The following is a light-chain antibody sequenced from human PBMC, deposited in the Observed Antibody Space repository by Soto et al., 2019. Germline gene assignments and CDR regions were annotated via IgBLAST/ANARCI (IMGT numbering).Light chain of an antibody. V-gene: IGKV3-15*01. CDR3: QQYDSWPYT. J-gene: IGKJ3*01. CDR2: GAS. Sequence: EIVMTQSPATLSVSPGERATLSCRASQSVSSDLAWYQQIPGQAPRLLIYGASTRATGIPARFSGSGSGTEFTLTISSLLSEDIGIYYCQQYDSWPYTFGPGSKVHFK. CDR1: QSVSSD.